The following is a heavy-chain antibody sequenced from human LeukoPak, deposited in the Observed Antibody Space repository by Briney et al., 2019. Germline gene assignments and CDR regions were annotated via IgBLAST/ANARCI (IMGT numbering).Heavy chain of an antibody. V-gene: IGHV4-59*08. CDR1: GGSMSSYY. J-gene: IGHJ6*02. CDR2: IYYSGNT. CDR3: ARMAAIGAMDD. Sequence: SETLSLTCTVSGGSMSSYYWSWIRQPPGKGLEWIGYIYYSGNTNYNPSLKSRVTISIDTSKNQFSLKLTSVTAADTAVYYCARMAAIGAMDDWGQGTTVTVSS. D-gene: IGHD5-24*01.